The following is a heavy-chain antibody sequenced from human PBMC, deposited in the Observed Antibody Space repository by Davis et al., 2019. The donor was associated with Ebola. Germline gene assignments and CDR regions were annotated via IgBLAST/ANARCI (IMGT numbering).Heavy chain of an antibody. Sequence: PGGSLRLSCAASGCTFRSFGIHWVRQAPGKGLEWVAGISDDGSNPYYADSVKDRFTISRDNSKNTLYLQMNSLRAEDTAVYYCVRDPALVVTGGGWFFGLWGRGTLVTVSS. CDR2: ISDDGSNP. CDR1: GCTFRSFG. V-gene: IGHV3-30*03. CDR3: VRDPALVVTGGGWFFGL. D-gene: IGHD2-21*02. J-gene: IGHJ2*01.